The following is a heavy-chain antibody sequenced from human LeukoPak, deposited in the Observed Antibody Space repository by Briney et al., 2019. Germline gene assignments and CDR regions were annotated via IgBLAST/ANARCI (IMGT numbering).Heavy chain of an antibody. CDR2: INHNGNVN. CDR1: GFTFSSYW. V-gene: IGHV3-7*03. J-gene: IGHJ4*02. Sequence: PGGSLRLSCAASGFTFSSYWMNWARQAPGKGLEWVASINHNGNVNYYVDSVKGRFTISRDNAKNSLYLQMNSLRAEDTAVYYCATLGGVSGSYPIPFDYWGQGTLVTVSS. D-gene: IGHD1-26*01. CDR3: ATLGGVSGSYPIPFDY.